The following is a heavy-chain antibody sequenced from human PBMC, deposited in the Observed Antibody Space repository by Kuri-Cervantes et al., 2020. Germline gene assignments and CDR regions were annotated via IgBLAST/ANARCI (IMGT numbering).Heavy chain of an antibody. J-gene: IGHJ4*02. CDR1: GFTFSSYG. D-gene: IGHD6-6*01. CDR3: AKGGEQLVSFLRLVPSLDY. CDR2: IRYDGSNK. Sequence: GGSLRLSCAASGFTFSSYGINWVRQAPGKGLEWVAFIRYDGSNKYYADSVKGRFTISRDNSKNTLYLQMNSLRAEDTAVYYCAKGGEQLVSFLRLVPSLDYWGQGTLVTVSS. V-gene: IGHV3-30*02.